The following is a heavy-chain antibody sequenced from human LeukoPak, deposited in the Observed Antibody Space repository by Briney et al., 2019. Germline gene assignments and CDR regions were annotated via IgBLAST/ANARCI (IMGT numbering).Heavy chain of an antibody. CDR2: ISYDGSNK. CDR3: ARDRSYYDFWSGYRRYYYGMDV. D-gene: IGHD3-3*01. CDR1: GFTFSSYG. J-gene: IGHJ6*02. V-gene: IGHV3-30*03. Sequence: GGSLRLSCAASGFTFSSYGMHWVRQAPGKGLEWVAVISYDGSNKYYADSVKGRFTISRDNSKNTLYLQMNSLRAEDTAVYYCARDRSYYDFWSGYRRYYYGMDVRGQGTTVTVSS.